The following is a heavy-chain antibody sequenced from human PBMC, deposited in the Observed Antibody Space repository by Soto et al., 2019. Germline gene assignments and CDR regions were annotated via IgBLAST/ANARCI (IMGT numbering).Heavy chain of an antibody. V-gene: IGHV3-7*01. CDR2: IKQDGSER. CDR3: ARWDNGYDF. Sequence: EVQLVESGGTLVQPGESLRLSCAASGFTISSYWMSWVRQAPGKGLEWVANIKQDGSERYYMGSVNGRFTISRDNAKNALYLKMSSLTVEDTAVYYCARWDNGYDFGGQGTLVTISS. D-gene: IGHD5-12*01. J-gene: IGHJ4*02. CDR1: GFTISSYW.